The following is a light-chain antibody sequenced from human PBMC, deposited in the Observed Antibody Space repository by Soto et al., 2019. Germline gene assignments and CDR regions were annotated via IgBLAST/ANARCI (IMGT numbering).Light chain of an antibody. Sequence: QSVLTQPAPVSGSPGQSIPLSCTGTSSDVGGYNYVSWYQQHPGKAPKLMIYDVSNRPSGVSNRFSGSKSGNTASLTISGLQAEDEADYYCSSFTSSNTYVFGTGTKVTVL. CDR2: DVS. CDR3: SSFTSSNTYV. J-gene: IGLJ1*01. CDR1: SSDVGGYNY. V-gene: IGLV2-14*01.